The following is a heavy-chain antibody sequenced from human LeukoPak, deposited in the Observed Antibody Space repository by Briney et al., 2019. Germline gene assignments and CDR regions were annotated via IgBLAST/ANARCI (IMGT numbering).Heavy chain of an antibody. CDR2: IKQDGSEK. J-gene: IGHJ5*02. Sequence: GGSLRLSCEGSEFSFSSYWMSWVRQAPGKGLEWVAKIKQDGSEKYYVDSVKGRFTISRDNAKNSMYLLMSSLRVEETAVYYCVRDVLYYYGSERLFWFDPWGQGTLVTVSS. CDR1: EFSFSSYW. V-gene: IGHV3-7*01. D-gene: IGHD3-10*01. CDR3: VRDVLYYYGSERLFWFDP.